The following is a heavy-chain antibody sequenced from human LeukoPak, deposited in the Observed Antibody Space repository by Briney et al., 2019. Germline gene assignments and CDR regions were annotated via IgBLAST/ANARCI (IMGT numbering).Heavy chain of an antibody. V-gene: IGHV3-11*06. CDR2: ISSISSYT. D-gene: IGHD1/OR15-1a*01. CDR3: ARVERVLTNGVFDI. J-gene: IGHJ3*02. Sequence: GGSLRLSCAASGFTFSDYYMSWIRKAPGKGLEWVSYISSISSYTNYADSVKGRFTISRDNAKNSLYLKMNSLRAEDTAVYYCARVERVLTNGVFDIWGQGRMLTVSS. CDR1: GFTFSDYY.